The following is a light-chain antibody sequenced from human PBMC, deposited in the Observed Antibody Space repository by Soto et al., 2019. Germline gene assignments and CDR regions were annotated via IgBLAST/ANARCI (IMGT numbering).Light chain of an antibody. CDR2: DAS. CDR1: QSISTW. Sequence: DIQMTQSPSTLSASVGDRVTITCRASQSISTWLAWYQQKPGKAPKVVIYDASTLETGVPSRFSGSGSGTEFTLTVSSLQPDDFATYYCQQYHSYSVTFGQGPRLEI. CDR3: QQYHSYSVT. V-gene: IGKV1-5*01. J-gene: IGKJ5*01.